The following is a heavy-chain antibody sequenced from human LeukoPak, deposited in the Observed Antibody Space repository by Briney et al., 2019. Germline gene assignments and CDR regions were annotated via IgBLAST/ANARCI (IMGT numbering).Heavy chain of an antibody. Sequence: PSETLSLTCAVSGGSISSGGYSWSWIRQPPGKGLEWIGYIYHSGSTNYNPSLKSRVTISVDTSKNQFSLKLSSVTAADTAVYYCARDRYYYDSSGAYGMDVWGQGTTVTVSS. V-gene: IGHV4-30-2*01. D-gene: IGHD3-22*01. CDR2: IYHSGST. J-gene: IGHJ6*02. CDR3: ARDRYYYDSSGAYGMDV. CDR1: GGSISSGGYS.